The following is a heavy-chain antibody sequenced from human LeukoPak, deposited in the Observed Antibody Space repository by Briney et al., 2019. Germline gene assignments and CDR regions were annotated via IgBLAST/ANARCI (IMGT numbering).Heavy chain of an antibody. V-gene: IGHV4-38-2*02. CDR3: ARIITMIRGERSGYFAS. D-gene: IGHD3-10*01. CDR1: GYDISSDYY. J-gene: IGHJ4*02. CDR2: IYHSGST. Sequence: PSETLYLTCTVSGYDISSDYYWGWIRQSPGKGLEWMASIYHSGSTYYNPSLKNRVTISVDTSKSQLSLELISVTAADTAVYYCARIITMIRGERSGYFASWGQGTLVTVSS.